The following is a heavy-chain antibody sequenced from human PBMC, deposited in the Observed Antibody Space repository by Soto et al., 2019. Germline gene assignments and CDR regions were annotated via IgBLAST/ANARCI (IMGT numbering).Heavy chain of an antibody. Sequence: QVQLVQSGPEVKKPGASVKVSCKASGYTFSNYGISWVRQAPGQGLEWMGWIGGYNGNTAYAPNLQARVTMTIYAPTTTAYMELRRLRSDDTAVYYCARDEGIRGLEFRGLGTLVTVSS. CDR2: IGGYNGNT. V-gene: IGHV1-18*04. J-gene: IGHJ4*02. CDR1: GYTFSNYG. D-gene: IGHD3-10*01. CDR3: ARDEGIRGLEF.